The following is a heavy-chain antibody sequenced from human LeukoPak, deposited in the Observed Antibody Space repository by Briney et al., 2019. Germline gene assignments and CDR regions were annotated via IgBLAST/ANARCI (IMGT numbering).Heavy chain of an antibody. CDR1: GFTFSSYW. J-gene: IGHJ4*02. CDR3: AREVYCSGGSCSHFDY. CDR2: IKQDGSEK. D-gene: IGHD2-15*01. Sequence: GGSLRLSCAASGFTFSSYWMSWVRQAPGKGLEWVANIKQDGSEKYYVDSVKGRFTISRDNAKNSLYLQMNSLRAEDSAVYYCAREVYCSGGSCSHFDYWGQGTLVTVSS. V-gene: IGHV3-7*01.